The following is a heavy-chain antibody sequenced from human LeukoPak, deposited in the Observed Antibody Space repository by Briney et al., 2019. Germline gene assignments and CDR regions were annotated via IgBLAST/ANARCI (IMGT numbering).Heavy chain of an antibody. Sequence: PSETLSLTCTVSGYSISNGYYWGWIRQPPGKGLEWVGSIYHRGSTYYNPPLRSRVTISVDTSKNQFSLKLSSVTAADTAVYYCARDGSGSYYSYDAFDIWGQGTMVTVSS. V-gene: IGHV4-38-2*02. J-gene: IGHJ3*02. CDR3: ARDGSGSYYSYDAFDI. D-gene: IGHD3-10*01. CDR2: IYHRGST. CDR1: GYSISNGYY.